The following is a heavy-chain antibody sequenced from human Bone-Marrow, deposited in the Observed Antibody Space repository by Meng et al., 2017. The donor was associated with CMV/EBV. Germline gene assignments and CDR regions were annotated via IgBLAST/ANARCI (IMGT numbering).Heavy chain of an antibody. D-gene: IGHD2-2*01. CDR1: GFTFSSYA. CDR2: ISYDGSNK. Sequence: GESLKISCAAAGFTFSSYAMHWVRQAPGKGLEMVAVISYDGSNKYYADSVKGRFTISRDNSKNTLYLQMNSLRAEDTAVYYCARDRCSTSCGVGYDAFDIWGQGTMVTVSS. CDR3: ARDRCSTSCGVGYDAFDI. J-gene: IGHJ3*02. V-gene: IGHV3-30-3*01.